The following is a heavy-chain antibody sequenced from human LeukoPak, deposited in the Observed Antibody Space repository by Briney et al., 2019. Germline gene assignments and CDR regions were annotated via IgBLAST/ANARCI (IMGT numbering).Heavy chain of an antibody. CDR3: ASEKWVKREGVYYYYGITV. J-gene: IGHJ6*02. CDR2: MNPNSGNT. CDR1: GYPFNTYD. V-gene: IGHV1-8*01. Sequence: ASVKVSCKASGYPFNTYDINWVRQATGQGLEWMGWMNPNSGNTNCAQKFKGRVTMTRDTAMGTAYMELSSLTSEDTAVYYCASEKWVKREGVYYYYGITVWGQGTTVTVS. D-gene: IGHD1-26*01.